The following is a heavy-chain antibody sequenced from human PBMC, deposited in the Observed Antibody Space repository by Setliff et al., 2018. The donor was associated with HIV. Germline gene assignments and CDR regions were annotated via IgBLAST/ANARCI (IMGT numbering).Heavy chain of an antibody. V-gene: IGHV4-39*01. CDR3: VNSGYDGDYYYYYMDV. Sequence: TSETLSLTCSVSGGSVIKDNFYWGWIRQAPAKGLEWIGTLYDTGRTYYNPPLKSRVSIFVDTTKNEFVLNLRSVTAADTAVYFCVNSGYDGDYYYYYMDVWGKGTTVTVSS. J-gene: IGHJ6*03. D-gene: IGHD5-12*01. CDR2: LYDTGRT. CDR1: GGSVIKDNFY.